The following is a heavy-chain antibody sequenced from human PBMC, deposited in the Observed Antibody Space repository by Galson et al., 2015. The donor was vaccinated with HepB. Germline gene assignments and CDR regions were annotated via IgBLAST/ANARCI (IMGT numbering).Heavy chain of an antibody. Sequence: SVKVSCKVSGYTLTDLSMHWVRQAPGKGLEWMGGFDPEDGETIYAQKFQGRVTMTEDTSTDTAYMELGSLRSEDTAVYYCATDSGGSSSGWFDPWGQGTLVTVSS. V-gene: IGHV1-24*01. CDR2: FDPEDGET. D-gene: IGHD6-6*01. CDR3: ATDSGGSSSGWFDP. J-gene: IGHJ5*02. CDR1: GYTLTDLS.